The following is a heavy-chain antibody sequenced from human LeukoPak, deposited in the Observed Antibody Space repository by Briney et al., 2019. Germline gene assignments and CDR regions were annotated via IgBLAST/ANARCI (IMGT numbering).Heavy chain of an antibody. Sequence: GGSLRLSCAASGFTVSSYAMHWVRQAPGKGLEWVAVISYDGSNKYYADSVKGRFTISRDNSKNTLYLQMNSLRAEDTAVYYCAKDPEDCSGGSCLTFDYWGQGTLVTVSS. CDR3: AKDPEDCSGGSCLTFDY. CDR1: GFTVSSYA. J-gene: IGHJ4*02. V-gene: IGHV3-30*04. D-gene: IGHD2-15*01. CDR2: ISYDGSNK.